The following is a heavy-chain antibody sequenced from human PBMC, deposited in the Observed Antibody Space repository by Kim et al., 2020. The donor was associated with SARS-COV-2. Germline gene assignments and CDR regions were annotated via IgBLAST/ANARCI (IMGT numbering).Heavy chain of an antibody. J-gene: IGHJ5*02. V-gene: IGHV4-4*07. CDR2: IYTSGST. CDR1: DGSISSYY. Sequence: SETLSLTCTVSDGSISSYYWSWIRQPAGKGLEWIGRIYTSGSTNYNPSLKSRVTMSVDTSKNQFSLKLSSVTAADTAVYYCARDGDSSGYAWFDPWGQGTLVTVSS. CDR3: ARDGDSSGYAWFDP. D-gene: IGHD3-22*01.